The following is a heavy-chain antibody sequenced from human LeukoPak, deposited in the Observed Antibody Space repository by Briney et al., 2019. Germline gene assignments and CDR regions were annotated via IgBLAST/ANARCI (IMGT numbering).Heavy chain of an antibody. V-gene: IGHV4-59*01. Sequence: SETLSLTCTVSGGSISSYYWSWIRQPPGKGLEWIGYIYYSGSTNYNPSLKSRVTISVDTSKNQFSLKLSSVTAADTAVYYCARVLVNWNDLPSYFDYWGQGTLVTVSS. CDR2: IYYSGST. D-gene: IGHD1-1*01. CDR3: ARVLVNWNDLPSYFDY. CDR1: GGSISSYY. J-gene: IGHJ4*02.